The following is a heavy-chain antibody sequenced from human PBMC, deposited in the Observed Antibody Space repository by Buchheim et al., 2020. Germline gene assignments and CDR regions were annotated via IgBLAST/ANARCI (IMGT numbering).Heavy chain of an antibody. Sequence: QVQLQESGPGLVKPSQTLSLTCTVSGGSISSGGYYWSWIRQHPGKGLEWIGYIYYSGSTYYNPSLKSRVTISVDTSTNQFSLKLSSVTAADTAVYYCARDYLIVVVPAATTYYYYGMDVWGQGTT. CDR3: ARDYLIVVVPAATTYYYYGMDV. V-gene: IGHV4-31*03. D-gene: IGHD2-2*01. CDR2: IYYSGST. CDR1: GGSISSGGYY. J-gene: IGHJ6*02.